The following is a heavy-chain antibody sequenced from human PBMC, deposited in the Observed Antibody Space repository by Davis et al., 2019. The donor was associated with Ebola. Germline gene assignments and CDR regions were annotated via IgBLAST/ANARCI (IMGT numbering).Heavy chain of an antibody. V-gene: IGHV4-39*07. Sequence: SETLSLTCTVSGDSISSSSYYWSWIRQPPGKGLEWIGEINHSGSTNYNPSLKSRVTISVDTSKNQFSLKVSSVTAADTAVYYCARRPVTMVRGAFDYWGQGTLVSVSS. CDR3: ARRPVTMVRGAFDY. CDR2: INHSGST. J-gene: IGHJ4*02. CDR1: GDSISSSSYY. D-gene: IGHD3-10*01.